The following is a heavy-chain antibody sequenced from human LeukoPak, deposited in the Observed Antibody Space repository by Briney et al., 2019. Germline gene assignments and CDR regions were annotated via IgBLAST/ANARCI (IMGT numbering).Heavy chain of an antibody. CDR1: GFSFISYW. CDR2: IKQDGSEK. D-gene: IGHD3-10*01. J-gene: IGHJ3*02. Sequence: GGSLRLSCEASGFSFISYWMNWVRQAPGKGLEWVADIKQDGSEKYYVDSVKGRFTISRDNAKKSLYLQMNSLRADDTAVYYCARPRRMYGSGSYAFDIWGQGTIVTVSS. V-gene: IGHV3-7*01. CDR3: ARPRRMYGSGSYAFDI.